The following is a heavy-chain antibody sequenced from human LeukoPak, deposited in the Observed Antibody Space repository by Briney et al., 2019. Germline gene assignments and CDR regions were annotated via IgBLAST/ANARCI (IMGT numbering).Heavy chain of an antibody. Sequence: SETLSLTCAVYGGSFSGYYWSWIRQPPGKGLEWIGEINHSGSTNYNPSLKSRVTISVDTSKNQFSLKLSSVTAADTAVYYCAGEFYGDCGDRRDYWGQGTLVTVSS. CDR3: AGEFYGDCGDRRDY. CDR1: GGSFSGYY. J-gene: IGHJ4*02. V-gene: IGHV4-34*01. CDR2: INHSGST. D-gene: IGHD4-17*01.